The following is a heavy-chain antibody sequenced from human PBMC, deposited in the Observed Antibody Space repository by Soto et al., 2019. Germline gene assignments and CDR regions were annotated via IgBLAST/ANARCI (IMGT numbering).Heavy chain of an antibody. CDR3: VMFCGGDCYNH. J-gene: IGHJ4*02. D-gene: IGHD2-21*02. CDR2: VSFDGGDE. V-gene: IGHV3-30-3*01. Sequence: QVQLVESGGGVGQPGGSLRLSCAASGFDFSGHAMHWVRQPPGKGPEWLATVSFDGGDEFYADSVKGRFTISRDNSKSSVFLQMNSLTVEDTATYYCVMFCGGDCYNHWGQGTQVAVSS. CDR1: GFDFSGHA.